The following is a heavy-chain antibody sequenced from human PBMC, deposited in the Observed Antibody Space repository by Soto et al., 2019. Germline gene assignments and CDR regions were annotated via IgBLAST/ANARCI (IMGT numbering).Heavy chain of an antibody. CDR2: TYYRSKWYN. D-gene: IGHD3-9*01. Sequence: QVQLQQSGPGLVKPSQTLSLTCAISGDSVSSNSAAWNWIRQSPSRGLEWLGRTYYRSKWYNDYAVSVKSRITINPATSKNQFSLQLNSVTPEDTAVYYCARDDYDILTGYYQARFDPWGQGTLVTVSS. V-gene: IGHV6-1*01. J-gene: IGHJ5*02. CDR1: GDSVSSNSAA. CDR3: ARDDYDILTGYYQARFDP.